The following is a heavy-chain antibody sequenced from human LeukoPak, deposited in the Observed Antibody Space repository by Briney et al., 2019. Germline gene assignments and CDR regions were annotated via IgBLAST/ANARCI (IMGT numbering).Heavy chain of an antibody. CDR1: GFTFSTYA. CDR2: ISGSSGYI. CDR3: AREGGYDSVDY. J-gene: IGHJ4*02. V-gene: IGHV3-21*01. D-gene: IGHD5-12*01. Sequence: GGSLRLSCAASGFTFSTYAMIWVRQAPGKGLEWVSSISGSSGYIYCADSVKGRFTISRDNAKNSLYLQMNSLRAEDTAVYYCAREGGYDSVDYWGQGTLVTVSS.